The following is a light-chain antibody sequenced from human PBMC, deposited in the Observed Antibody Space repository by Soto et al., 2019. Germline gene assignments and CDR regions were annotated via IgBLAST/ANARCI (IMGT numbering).Light chain of an antibody. CDR3: SSYADNSSLNVL. CDR2: DVN. CDR1: ASDIGAFNY. Sequence: QSALTQPRSVSGSPGQSVTISCTGTASDIGAFNYVSCYQQHPDKAPKLMIYDVNKRPSGVPHRFSASKSGHTASLTISGLQAEDEADYYCSSYADNSSLNVLFGGGTKLTVL. V-gene: IGLV2-11*01. J-gene: IGLJ2*01.